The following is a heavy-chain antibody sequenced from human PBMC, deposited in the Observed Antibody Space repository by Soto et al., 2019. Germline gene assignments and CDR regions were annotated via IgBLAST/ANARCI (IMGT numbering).Heavy chain of an antibody. CDR2: VFYTGST. CDR1: GGSISGYY. Sequence: QLQESGPGLVKASETLSLTCSVSGGSISGYYWTWIRQPPGKGLEWIGNVFYTGSTDYNPSLKSRVTMSLDTSKNHFSLKLSSVTTADTAVYYCARVDWGSFDYWGQGTLVTVSS. V-gene: IGHV4-59*01. D-gene: IGHD3-9*01. CDR3: ARVDWGSFDY. J-gene: IGHJ4*02.